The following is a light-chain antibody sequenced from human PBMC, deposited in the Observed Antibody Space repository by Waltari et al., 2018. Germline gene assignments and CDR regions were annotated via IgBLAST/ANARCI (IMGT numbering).Light chain of an antibody. Sequence: QSALTQPASVSGSAGQSITIPCTGTSSDVGASTLIPWYQQYPGKAPTLMIYEVYKRPSGVSDRFSGSKSDNTASLTISGLQAEDEADYYCCSYAGRSTLVFGGGTKLTVL. CDR2: EVY. V-gene: IGLV2-23*02. CDR3: CSYAGRSTLV. J-gene: IGLJ2*01. CDR1: SSDVGASTL.